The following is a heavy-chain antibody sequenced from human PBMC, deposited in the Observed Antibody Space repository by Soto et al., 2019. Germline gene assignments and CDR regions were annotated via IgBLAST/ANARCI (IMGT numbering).Heavy chain of an antibody. CDR3: STSVYYSTTRCYYYYGLDV. CDR1: GGTFSSHS. J-gene: IGHJ6*02. Sequence: QVQLVQSGAEVKKPGSSVKVSCKVSGGTFSSHSINWVRQAPGQGPEWMGGIIPIFGTENYAQKFQGRVTITADESTSTAYMELSSLTFDDTALYYCSTSVYYSTTRCYYYYGLDVWGQGTMVIVSS. CDR2: IIPIFGTE. V-gene: IGHV1-69*01. D-gene: IGHD2-2*01.